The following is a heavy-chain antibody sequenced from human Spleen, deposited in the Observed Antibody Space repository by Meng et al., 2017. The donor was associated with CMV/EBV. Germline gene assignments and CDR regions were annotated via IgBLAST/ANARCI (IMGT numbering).Heavy chain of an antibody. CDR2: IKYDGTEK. D-gene: IGHD3-22*01. J-gene: IGHJ4*02. CDR1: GLIFKTYV. Sequence: GESLKISCVASGLIFKTYVMHWVRQAPDKGLEWVTGIKYDGTEKYYADSVRGRFTVSRDNSKNVLYLEMKSLRTEDTALYYCAYYSSSGYYFDYWGRGTLVTVSS. CDR3: AYYSSSGYYFDY. V-gene: IGHV3-30*02.